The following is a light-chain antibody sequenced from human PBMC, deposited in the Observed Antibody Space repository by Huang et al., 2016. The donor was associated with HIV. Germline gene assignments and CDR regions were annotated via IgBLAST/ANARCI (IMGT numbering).Light chain of an antibody. V-gene: IGKV3-15*01. CDR2: GAS. Sequence: EVVMTQSPATLSMSPGERGNLSCRASQSVSSNLAWYQQMPGQAPRLLIYGASTRATGIPARFSGSGSGTEFTLTISSLQSEDFAVYYCQQYDNWPPGTFGQGTKVEIK. J-gene: IGKJ1*01. CDR1: QSVSSN. CDR3: QQYDNWPPGT.